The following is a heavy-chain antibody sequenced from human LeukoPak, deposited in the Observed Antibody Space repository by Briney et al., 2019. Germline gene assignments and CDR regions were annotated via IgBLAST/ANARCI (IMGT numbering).Heavy chain of an antibody. Sequence: GGSLRLSCAASGFTFSDHDMDWVRQAPGKGLQWVGRSRNTASIYTTKYAASVKGRFTISRDDSQNTLFLQMNSLRVEDTAVYYCARGLFLSGYLDAFDIWGQGTVVTVSS. CDR2: SRNTASIYTT. J-gene: IGHJ3*02. D-gene: IGHD3-22*01. CDR3: ARGLFLSGYLDAFDI. CDR1: GFTFSDHD. V-gene: IGHV3-72*01.